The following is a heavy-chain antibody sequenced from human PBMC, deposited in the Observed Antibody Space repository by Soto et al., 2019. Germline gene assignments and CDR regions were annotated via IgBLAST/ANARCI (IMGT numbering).Heavy chain of an antibody. D-gene: IGHD3-10*01. J-gene: IGHJ4*02. CDR3: ALSPAVSREYYRQFAF. CDR1: GFSFNRSGMS. CDR2: MYWDGDT. Sequence: QITLKESGPPLVQPTQPLTLTCTISGFSFNRSGMSMGPIPQPTGKVLDWLAPMYWDGDTRYSPSLKTRLAFSKDACRRQVVLTVSVFDTVDTATYCCALSPAVSREYYRQFAFWGQGTRVTVSS. V-gene: IGHV2-5*02.